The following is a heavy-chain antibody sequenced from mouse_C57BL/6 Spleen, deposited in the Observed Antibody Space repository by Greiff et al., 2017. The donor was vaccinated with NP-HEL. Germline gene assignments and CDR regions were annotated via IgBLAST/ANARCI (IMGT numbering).Heavy chain of an antibody. Sequence: VQLQQSGAELARPGASVKLSCKASGYTFTSYGISWVKQRTGQGLAWIGELYPRSGNTYYNEKFKGQATLTADKSSSTAYMELRSLTSEDSAVYFCAREGKNYSTGGYWGQGTTLTVSS. V-gene: IGHV1-81*01. CDR2: LYPRSGNT. J-gene: IGHJ2*01. CDR1: GYTFTSYG. CDR3: AREGKNYSTGGY. D-gene: IGHD2-5*01.